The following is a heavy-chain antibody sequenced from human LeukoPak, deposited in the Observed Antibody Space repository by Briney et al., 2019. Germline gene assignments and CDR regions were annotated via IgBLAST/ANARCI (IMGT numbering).Heavy chain of an antibody. CDR3: ARGGGYYPIDY. Sequence: GGSLRLSCAASGFTVSSDYMSWVRQAPGKGLEWVSVIYSGGSTYYADSVKGRFTISRDTSKNILSLQLNGLRAEDTAVYYCARGGGYYPIDYWGQGTLVTVSS. D-gene: IGHD2-15*01. CDR2: IYSGGST. J-gene: IGHJ4*02. CDR1: GFTVSSDY. V-gene: IGHV3-53*01.